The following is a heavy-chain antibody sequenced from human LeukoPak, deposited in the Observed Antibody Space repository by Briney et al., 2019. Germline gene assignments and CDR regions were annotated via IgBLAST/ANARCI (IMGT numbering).Heavy chain of an antibody. V-gene: IGHV3-21*01. Sequence: PGGSLRLSCAASGFTFSSYWMLWVRQAPGKGLEWVSSISSSSTYIYYADSVKGRFTISRDNAKKSLYLQMNSLRAEDTAVYYCAREYTALGFDYWGQGTLVTVSS. D-gene: IGHD5-18*01. CDR2: ISSSSTYI. CDR1: GFTFSSYW. J-gene: IGHJ4*02. CDR3: AREYTALGFDY.